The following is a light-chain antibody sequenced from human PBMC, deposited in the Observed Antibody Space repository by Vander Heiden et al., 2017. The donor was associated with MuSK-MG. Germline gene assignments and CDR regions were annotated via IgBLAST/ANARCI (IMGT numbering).Light chain of an antibody. V-gene: IGKV1-27*01. Sequence: DIQMTQSPSSLSASVGHRVTITCRASQGIGNFLAWYQQKPGKVPNLLIYSASTLQSAVPSRFSGTGSGTDFTLTIRILQPEDVTTYYCHRDNAAGFTFGPGTKVDIE. CDR3: HRDNAAGFT. CDR2: SAS. J-gene: IGKJ3*01. CDR1: QGIGNF.